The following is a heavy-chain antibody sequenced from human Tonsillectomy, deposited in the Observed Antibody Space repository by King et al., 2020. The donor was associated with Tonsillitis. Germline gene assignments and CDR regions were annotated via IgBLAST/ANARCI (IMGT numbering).Heavy chain of an antibody. V-gene: IGHV1-3*01. CDR1: GYTFTRYA. CDR2: INAGNGNT. Sequence: QLVQSGAEVKKPGASVKVSCKASGYTFTRYAMHWVRQAPGQRLEWMGWINAGNGNTKYSQKFQGRLSITRDTSATTAHMELSSLRSEDTAVYYCASGSGPMRALMNYYYYGLDVWGQGTTVTVS. CDR3: ASGSGPMRALMNYYYYGLDV. D-gene: IGHD3-3*01. J-gene: IGHJ6*02.